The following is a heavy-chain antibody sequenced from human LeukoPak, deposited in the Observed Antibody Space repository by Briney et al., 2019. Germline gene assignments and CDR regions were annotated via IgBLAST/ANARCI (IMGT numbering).Heavy chain of an antibody. Sequence: SETLSLTCAVSGGSISSYYWSWIRQPPGKGLEWIGHIFYSGSANYNPSLKSRVTISVDTSKNQFSLKLTSVTAADTAVYYCAREIDDYGGKKAFDYWGQGTLVTVSS. D-gene: IGHD4-23*01. CDR1: GGSISSYY. J-gene: IGHJ4*02. CDR2: IFYSGSA. V-gene: IGHV4-59*12. CDR3: AREIDDYGGKKAFDY.